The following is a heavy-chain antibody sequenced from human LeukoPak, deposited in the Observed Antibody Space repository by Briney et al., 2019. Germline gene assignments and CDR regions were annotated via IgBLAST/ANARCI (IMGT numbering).Heavy chain of an antibody. CDR3: ARDTYSSSWYYYYYYMDV. V-gene: IGHV1-46*01. D-gene: IGHD6-13*01. Sequence: WASVKVSCKASGYIFTSYNMNWVRQAPGQGLEWMGIINPSGGSTNYAQKFQGRVTMTRDTSTSTVYMELSSLRSEDTAVYYCARDTYSSSWYYYYYYMDVWGKGTTVTISS. CDR2: INPSGGST. CDR1: GYIFTSYN. J-gene: IGHJ6*03.